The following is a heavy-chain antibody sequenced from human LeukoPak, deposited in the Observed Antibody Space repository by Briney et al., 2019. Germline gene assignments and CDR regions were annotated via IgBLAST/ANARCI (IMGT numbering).Heavy chain of an antibody. CDR2: IQPDGSEQ. Sequence: GGSLRLSCVASGFTFNRNWMSWVRQAPGKGLEWVGNIQPDGSEQYPVDSVKGRFTISRDNARNSLFLQMNSLRVEDTAVYYCASQSFARFDPWGQGTLVTVSS. J-gene: IGHJ5*02. CDR3: ASQSFARFDP. D-gene: IGHD3-16*01. CDR1: GFTFNRNW. V-gene: IGHV3-7*01.